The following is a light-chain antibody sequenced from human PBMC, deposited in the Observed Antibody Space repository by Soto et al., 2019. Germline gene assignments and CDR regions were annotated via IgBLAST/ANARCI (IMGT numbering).Light chain of an antibody. Sequence: EIVMTQSPATLSVSPGERATLSCRASQSISTNLAWYQQRPGQVPRLLIHGASSRAAGVPARFSGSGSGTEFTLTISSLQSEDFAVYYCQQYNNWWTFGQGTKVEIK. CDR2: GAS. J-gene: IGKJ1*01. CDR3: QQYNNWWT. V-gene: IGKV3-15*01. CDR1: QSISTN.